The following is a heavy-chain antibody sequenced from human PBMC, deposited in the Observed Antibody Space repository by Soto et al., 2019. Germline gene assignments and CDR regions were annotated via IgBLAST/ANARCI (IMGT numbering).Heavy chain of an antibody. CDR1: GFTFSSYG. D-gene: IGHD4-17*01. CDR3: AIDRYGGNSGGYFDY. J-gene: IGHJ4*02. CDR2: ISYDGSNK. Sequence: HPGGSLRLACAASGFTFSSYGMHWVRQAPGKGLEWVAVISYDGSNKYYADSVKGRFTISRDNSKNTLYLQMNSLRAEDTAVYYCAIDRYGGNSGGYFDYWGQRTLVTGSS. V-gene: IGHV3-30*03.